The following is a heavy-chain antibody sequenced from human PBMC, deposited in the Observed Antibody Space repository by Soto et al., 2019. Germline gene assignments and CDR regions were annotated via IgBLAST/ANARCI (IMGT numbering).Heavy chain of an antibody. CDR1: GFTFSSYS. D-gene: IGHD4-17*01. Sequence: EVQLVESGGGLVKPGGSLRLSCAASGFTFSSYSMNWVRQAPGKGLEWVSSISSSSSYIYYADSVKGRFTISRDNAKNSLYLQMNSLRAEDTAMYYCAREYYYGDQVFDYWGQGTLVTVSS. CDR2: ISSSSSYI. V-gene: IGHV3-21*01. J-gene: IGHJ4*02. CDR3: AREYYYGDQVFDY.